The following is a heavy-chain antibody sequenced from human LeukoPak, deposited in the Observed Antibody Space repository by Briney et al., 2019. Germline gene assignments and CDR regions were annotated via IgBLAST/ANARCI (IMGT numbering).Heavy chain of an antibody. V-gene: IGHV3-7*01. J-gene: IGHJ2*01. Sequence: GGSLRLSCAASGFTFSSYWMSWVRQAPGKGLEWVANIKQDGSEKYYVDSVKGRFTISRDNAKNSLYLQMNSLRAEDTAAYYCARGAGDPIYWYFDLWGRGTLVTVSS. CDR3: ARGAGDPIYWYFDL. D-gene: IGHD2-21*02. CDR2: IKQDGSEK. CDR1: GFTFSSYW.